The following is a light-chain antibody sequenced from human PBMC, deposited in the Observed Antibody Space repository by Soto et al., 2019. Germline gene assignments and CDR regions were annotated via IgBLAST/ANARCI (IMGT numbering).Light chain of an antibody. J-gene: IGLJ3*02. CDR1: RGHSSYA. CDR2: LNSDGSH. CDR3: QTWGTGIPWV. Sequence: QPVLTQSPSASASLGASVKLTCTLSRGHSSYAIAWHQQQPEKGPRYLMKLNSDGSHSKGDGIPDRFSGSSSGAERYLTISSLQSEDEADYYCQTWGTGIPWVFGGGTQLPVL. V-gene: IGLV4-69*01.